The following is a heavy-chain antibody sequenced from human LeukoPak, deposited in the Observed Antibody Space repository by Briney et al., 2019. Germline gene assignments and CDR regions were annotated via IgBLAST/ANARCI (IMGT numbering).Heavy chain of an antibody. D-gene: IGHD3-10*01. Sequence: GGSLRLSCAVSGLTFNNYAMSWVRQAPGKGLEWVSGISGRGASKYYADSVKGRFTISRDNSKNTLYLQMNSLRAEDTAVYYCARDSGTTGEVKFDPWGRGTLVTVSS. V-gene: IGHV3-23*01. CDR3: ARDSGTTGEVKFDP. CDR2: ISGRGASK. J-gene: IGHJ5*02. CDR1: GLTFNNYA.